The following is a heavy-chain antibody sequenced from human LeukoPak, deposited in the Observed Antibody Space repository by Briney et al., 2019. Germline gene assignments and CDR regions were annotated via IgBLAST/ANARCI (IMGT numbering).Heavy chain of an antibody. D-gene: IGHD1-26*01. Sequence: GASVKVSCKVSGYTLSELSMHWVRQAPGQGLEWMGWINTNTGNPTYAQGFTGRFVFSLDTSVSTAYLQISSLKAEDTAVYYCARSGSYFSRWGQGTLVTVSS. CDR3: ARSGSYFSR. J-gene: IGHJ4*02. V-gene: IGHV7-4-1*02. CDR1: GYTLSELS. CDR2: INTNTGNP.